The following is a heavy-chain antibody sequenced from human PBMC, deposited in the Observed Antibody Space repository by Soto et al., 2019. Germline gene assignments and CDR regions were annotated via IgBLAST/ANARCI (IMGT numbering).Heavy chain of an antibody. J-gene: IGHJ5*01. CDR2: ISRSGLTI. D-gene: IGHD2-2*01. Sequence: GGSLRLSCEASGFTFSDYSMNWVRQAPGKGLEWISYISRSGLTIYYADSVQGRFTISRDNAQNSLYLQMDSLRDEDTAVYYCARDRYCTSTSCYSPVDSWGRGTLVTVS. CDR3: ARDRYCTSTSCYSPVDS. V-gene: IGHV3-48*02. CDR1: GFTFSDYS.